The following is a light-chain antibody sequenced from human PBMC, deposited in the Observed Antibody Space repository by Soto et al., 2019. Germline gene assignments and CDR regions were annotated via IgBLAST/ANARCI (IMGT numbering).Light chain of an antibody. CDR1: SSDVGGYNY. V-gene: IGLV2-14*01. CDR2: DVS. J-gene: IGLJ1*01. Sequence: QSALTQPASVSGSPGQSITLSCTGTSSDVGGYNYVAWYQLHPGRAPKLIIYDVSHRPSGISNRFSGSKSGNTASLTISGLQPEDEADYFCRSYTTGITLYVFGPGTKLTVL. CDR3: RSYTTGITLYV.